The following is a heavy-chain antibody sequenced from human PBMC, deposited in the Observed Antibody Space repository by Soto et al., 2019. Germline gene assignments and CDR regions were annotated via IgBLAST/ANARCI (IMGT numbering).Heavy chain of an antibody. CDR2: MNPNSGNT. CDR1: GYTFTSYD. Sequence: GASVKVSCKASGYTFTSYDINWVRQATGQGLEWMGWMNPNSGNTGYAQKFQGRVTMTRNTSISTAYMELSSLRSEDTAVYYCARGVCSGGSCYWSSNWFDPWGQGTLVTVSS. V-gene: IGHV1-8*01. J-gene: IGHJ5*02. D-gene: IGHD2-15*01. CDR3: ARGVCSGGSCYWSSNWFDP.